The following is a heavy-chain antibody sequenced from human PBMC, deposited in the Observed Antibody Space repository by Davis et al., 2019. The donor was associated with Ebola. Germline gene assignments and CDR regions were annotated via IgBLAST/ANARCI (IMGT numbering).Heavy chain of an antibody. CDR2: ISWNSGSI. V-gene: IGHV3-9*01. J-gene: IGHJ4*02. CDR3: ATITPIDY. CDR1: GFTFDDYA. D-gene: IGHD5-12*01. Sequence: PGGSLRLSCAASGFTFDDYAMHWVRQAPGKGLEWVSGISWNSGSIGYAYSVKGRFTISRDNAKNSLYLQMNSLRAEDTALYYCATITPIDYWGQGTLVTVSS.